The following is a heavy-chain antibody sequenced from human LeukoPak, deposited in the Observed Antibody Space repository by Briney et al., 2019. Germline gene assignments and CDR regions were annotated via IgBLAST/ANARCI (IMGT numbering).Heavy chain of an antibody. CDR2: ISYDGSNK. V-gene: IGHV3-30*18. J-gene: IGHJ4*02. CDR1: GFTFSSYG. CDR3: AKGGFWSGYYGSDFDY. Sequence: GGSLRLSCAASGFTFSSYGMHWVRQAPGKGLEWVEVISYDGSNKYYADSVKGRFTISRDNSKNTLYLQMNSLRAEDTAVYYCAKGGFWSGYYGSDFDYWGQGTLVTVSS. D-gene: IGHD3-3*01.